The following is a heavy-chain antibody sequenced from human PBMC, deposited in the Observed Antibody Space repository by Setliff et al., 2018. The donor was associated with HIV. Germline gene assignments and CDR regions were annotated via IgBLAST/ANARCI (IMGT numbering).Heavy chain of an antibody. CDR2: IFYTGNT. CDR1: GGSISISSYY. CDR3: ARLGTVGQVYYNFWSGNHMYYFDY. Sequence: PSETLSLTCTVSGGSISISSYYWGWIRQPPGKGLEWIGSIFYTGNTYYNPSLKSRVTISVDTSKNQFSLKLRSVTAADTAVYYCARLGTVGQVYYNFWSGNHMYYFDYWGQGMLVTVSS. J-gene: IGHJ4*02. D-gene: IGHD3-3*01. V-gene: IGHV4-39*01.